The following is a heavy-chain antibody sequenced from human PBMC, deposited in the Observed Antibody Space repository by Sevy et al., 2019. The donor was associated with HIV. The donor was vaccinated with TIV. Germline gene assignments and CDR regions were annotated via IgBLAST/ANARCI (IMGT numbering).Heavy chain of an antibody. J-gene: IGHJ1*01. CDR2: ISFDATNK. CDR3: ALERLSSDVAEYFQN. D-gene: IGHD1-1*01. V-gene: IGHV3-30-3*01. Sequence: GGSLRLPCAASGFTFNRYSMHWVRQAPGKGLEWVATISFDATNKHYPDSVKGRLTISRDNFQNSLFLQMDSLRPEDTAVYYCALERLSSDVAEYFQNWGQGTLVTVSS. CDR1: GFTFNRYS.